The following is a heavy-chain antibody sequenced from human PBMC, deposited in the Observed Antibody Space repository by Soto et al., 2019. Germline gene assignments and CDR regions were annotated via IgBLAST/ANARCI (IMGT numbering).Heavy chain of an antibody. CDR3: AKDPQPGATVFDY. J-gene: IGHJ4*02. Sequence: GGSLRLSCAASGFTFSSHSMNWVRQAPGKGLEWVSYISSSSSAKYYAGSVKGRFTISRDNSKNTLYLQMNSLRAEDTAVYYCAKDPQPGATVFDYWGQGTLVTVSS. CDR2: ISSSSSAK. D-gene: IGHD1-26*01. CDR1: GFTFSSHS. V-gene: IGHV3-48*01.